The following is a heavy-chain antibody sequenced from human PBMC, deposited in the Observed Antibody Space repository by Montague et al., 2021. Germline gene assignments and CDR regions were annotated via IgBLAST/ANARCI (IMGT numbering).Heavy chain of an antibody. D-gene: IGHD6-13*01. CDR1: GGSMSSYY. V-gene: IGHV4-59*01. CDR2: INYSGST. CDR3: ASYSARGWSLGAFDI. J-gene: IGHJ3*02. Sequence: SETLSLTCTVSGGSMSSYYWSWIRQPPGKGLEWIGYINYSGSTNYNPSLKSRVTIAVDTSKNQFSLKLSSVTAPDTAVYYCASYSARGWSLGAFDIWGQGTMVTVSS.